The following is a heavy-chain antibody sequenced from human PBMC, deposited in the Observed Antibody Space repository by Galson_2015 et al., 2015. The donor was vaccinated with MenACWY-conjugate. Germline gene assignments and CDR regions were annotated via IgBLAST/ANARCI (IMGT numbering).Heavy chain of an antibody. J-gene: IGHJ1*01. Sequence: LALTVTVPGGLFARVYWSWTRQPPGKGREWFGFILHSGTSNYRPAHKSPVTISVDTSKNQFSLKLTSASAAAAVAYYCAGSGGNFYIYFQSWGQGTLVTVSS. CDR1: GGLFARVY. CDR2: ILHSGTS. V-gene: IGHV4-59*13. CDR3: AGSGGNFYIYFQS. D-gene: IGHD3-10*01.